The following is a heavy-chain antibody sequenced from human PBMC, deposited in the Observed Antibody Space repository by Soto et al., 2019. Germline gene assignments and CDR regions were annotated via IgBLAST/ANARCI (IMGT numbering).Heavy chain of an antibody. J-gene: IGHJ3*02. D-gene: IGHD6-19*01. Sequence: QVQLVESGGGVVQPGRSLRLSCAASGFTFSSYGMHWVRQAPGKGLEWVAVIWYDGSNKYYADSVKGRFTISRDNSKNTLYLQMNSLRAEDTAVYYCARDPSGIAVAEGAFDIWGQGTMVTVSS. CDR2: IWYDGSNK. CDR3: ARDPSGIAVAEGAFDI. CDR1: GFTFSSYG. V-gene: IGHV3-33*01.